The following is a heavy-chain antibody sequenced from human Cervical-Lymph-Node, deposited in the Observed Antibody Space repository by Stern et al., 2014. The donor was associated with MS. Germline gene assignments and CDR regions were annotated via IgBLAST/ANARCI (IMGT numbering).Heavy chain of an antibody. D-gene: IGHD2-15*01. CDR2: LSNEGSKQ. J-gene: IGHJ4*02. CDR1: GFIFSSYA. Sequence: VQLVESGGGVVQPGRSLRLSCAASGFIFSSYAMHWVRQAPGKGLDWVAFLSNEGSKQFYADSVKGRFTISRDNSNNTLYLQMNSLRPEDTAVYYCARDTCRGGSCYFRYWGQGILITVSS. V-gene: IGHV3-30-3*01. CDR3: ARDTCRGGSCYFRY.